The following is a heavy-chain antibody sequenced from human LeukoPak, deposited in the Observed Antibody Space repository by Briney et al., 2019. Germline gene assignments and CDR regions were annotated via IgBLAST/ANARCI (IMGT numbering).Heavy chain of an antibody. CDR3: AKSVRGFTYYFDC. CDR2: ISGSGSNT. J-gene: IGHJ4*02. CDR1: GFTFNNYA. V-gene: IGHV3-23*01. Sequence: GGSLRLSCAASGFTFNNYAMSWVRQAPGKGLEWVSTISGSGSNTYYADSVKGQFTISRDNSTNTLYLQMNSLRAEDTAVYYCAKSVRGFTYYFDCWGQGTLVTVSS. D-gene: IGHD5-12*01.